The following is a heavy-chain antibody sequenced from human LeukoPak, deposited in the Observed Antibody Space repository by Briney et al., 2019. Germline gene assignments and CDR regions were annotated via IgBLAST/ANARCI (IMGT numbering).Heavy chain of an antibody. J-gene: IGHJ4*02. Sequence: SQTLSLTCTVSGGSISSGSYYWSWIRQAAGKGLEWIGRIYTSGGTNYNPSLKSRVTISVDTPKNQFSLKLSSVTAADTAVYYCARVGGDYLSFDYWGQGTLVTVSS. D-gene: IGHD4-17*01. CDR1: GGSISSGSYY. CDR3: ARVGGDYLSFDY. CDR2: IYTSGGT. V-gene: IGHV4-61*02.